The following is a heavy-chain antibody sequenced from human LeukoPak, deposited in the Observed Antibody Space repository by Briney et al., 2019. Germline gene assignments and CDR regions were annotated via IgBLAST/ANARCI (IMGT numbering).Heavy chain of an antibody. Sequence: GGSLRLSCAASGFTFSGSAMHWVRQASGKGLEWVGRIRSKANSYATAYAASVKGRFTISRDDSKNTAYLQMNSLKTEDTAVYDCTTGYVVTSDAFDIWGQGTMVTVSS. D-gene: IGHD5-12*01. V-gene: IGHV3-73*01. J-gene: IGHJ3*02. CDR3: TTGYVVTSDAFDI. CDR1: GFTFSGSA. CDR2: IRSKANSYAT.